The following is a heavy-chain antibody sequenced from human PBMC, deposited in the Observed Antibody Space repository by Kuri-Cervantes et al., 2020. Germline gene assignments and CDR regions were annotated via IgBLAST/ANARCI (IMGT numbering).Heavy chain of an antibody. CDR1: GFTFSNYW. V-gene: IGHV3-7*01. CDR3: ANSWGSGSYTGS. CDR2: INQGGSEK. Sequence: GESLKISCVASGFTFSNYWMSWVRQAPGKGLEWVANINQGGSEKYYVDSVKGRFTISRDNAKNSLYLQMHSLTAEDTAVYYCANSWGSGSYTGSWGQGTLVTVSS. D-gene: IGHD3-10*01. J-gene: IGHJ5*02.